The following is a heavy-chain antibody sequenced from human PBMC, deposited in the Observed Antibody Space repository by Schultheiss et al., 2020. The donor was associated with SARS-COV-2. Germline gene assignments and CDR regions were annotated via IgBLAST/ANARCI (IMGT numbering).Heavy chain of an antibody. CDR3: ARDPYSSGWYWSFDY. V-gene: IGHV1-2*02. CDR2: INPNSGGT. Sequence: ASVKVSCKASGYTFTGYYMHWVRQAPGQGLEWMGWINPNSGGTKYAQKFQGRVTMTRDTSISTAYMELSRLRSDDTAVYYCARDPYSSGWYWSFDYWGQGTLVTVSS. J-gene: IGHJ4*02. CDR1: GYTFTGYY. D-gene: IGHD6-19*01.